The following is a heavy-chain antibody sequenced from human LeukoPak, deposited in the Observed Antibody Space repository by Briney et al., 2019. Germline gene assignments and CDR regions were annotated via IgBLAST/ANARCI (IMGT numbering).Heavy chain of an antibody. V-gene: IGHV3-43*01. CDR2: ISWDGSST. D-gene: IGHD1-26*01. CDR1: GFTFDDYN. J-gene: IGHJ4*02. CDR3: AKAMIVGATSPFDY. Sequence: GGSLRLSCAASGFTFDDYNMHWVRQAPGKGLEWVSLISWDGSSTHYADSVKGRFTISRDNSKNSLYLQMNSLRTEDTALYYCAKAMIVGATSPFDYWGQGTLVTVSS.